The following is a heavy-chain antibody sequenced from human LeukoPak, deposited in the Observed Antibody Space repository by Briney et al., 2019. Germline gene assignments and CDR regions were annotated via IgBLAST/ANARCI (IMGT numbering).Heavy chain of an antibody. CDR1: GGSISSYY. D-gene: IGHD6-19*01. V-gene: IGHV4-59*01. CDR3: ARGGNPGTAAPRGSSGWYDYYYYMDV. Sequence: SETLSLTCTVSGGSISSYYWSWIRQPPGKGLEWIGYIYYSGSTNYNPSLKSRVTISVDTSKNQFSLKLSSVTAADTAVYYCARGGNPGTAAPRGSSGWYDYYYYMDVWGKGTTVTVSS. CDR2: IYYSGST. J-gene: IGHJ6*03.